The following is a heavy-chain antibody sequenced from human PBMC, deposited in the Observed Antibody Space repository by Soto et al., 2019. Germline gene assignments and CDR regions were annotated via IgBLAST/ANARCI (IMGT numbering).Heavy chain of an antibody. CDR2: VKTDESSI. CDR3: VRGGRFHDSSGFDY. Sequence: GGSLRLSCAASGFTFSDYWMHWVRQAPGKGLVWVSRVKTDESSISNADSVKGRFTIFRDNAKNTLYLQMNSLRAEDTAVYYCVRGGRFHDSSGFDYWGQGTLVTVSS. J-gene: IGHJ4*02. D-gene: IGHD3-22*01. V-gene: IGHV3-74*01. CDR1: GFTFSDYW.